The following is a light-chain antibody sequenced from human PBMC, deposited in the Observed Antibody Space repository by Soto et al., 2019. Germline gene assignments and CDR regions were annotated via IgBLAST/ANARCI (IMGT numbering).Light chain of an antibody. CDR2: EVT. CDR1: SSDVGGYNY. V-gene: IGLV2-8*01. CDR3: ASYVAGNNLV. Sequence: QSALTQPPSASGSPGQSVTISCTGTSSDVGGYNYVSWYQQHPGKAPKLMIYEVTKRPSGVPARFSGSRSGNTASLTVSGLQADDEADYYCASYVAGNNLVFGGGTKLTVL. J-gene: IGLJ3*02.